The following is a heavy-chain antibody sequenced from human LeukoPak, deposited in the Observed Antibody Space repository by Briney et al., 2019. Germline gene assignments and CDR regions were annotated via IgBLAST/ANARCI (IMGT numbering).Heavy chain of an antibody. Sequence: SETLSLTCTVSGGSISSGDYYWSWIRQPPGKGLEWIGYIYYSGSTYYNPSLKSRVTISVDTSKNQFSLKLNSVTPEDTAVYYCARDQAVTTRVFDYWGQGTLVTVSS. J-gene: IGHJ4*02. CDR3: ARDQAVTTRVFDY. D-gene: IGHD4-17*01. CDR2: IYYSGST. CDR1: GGSISSGDYY. V-gene: IGHV4-30-4*01.